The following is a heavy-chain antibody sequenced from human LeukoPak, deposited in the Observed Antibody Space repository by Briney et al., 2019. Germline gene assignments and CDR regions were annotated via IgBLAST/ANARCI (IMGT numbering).Heavy chain of an antibody. CDR2: ISGSGGST. D-gene: IGHD3-22*01. Sequence: GGSLRLSCAASGFTFSNYAMNWVRQAPGKGLEWVSDISGSGGSTYFADSVKGRFTISRDNSKNTLYLQMNSLRAEDTAVYYCAKVRKAYYDSSWSLDFWGQGTLVTVSS. J-gene: IGHJ4*02. CDR3: AKVRKAYYDSSWSLDF. V-gene: IGHV3-23*01. CDR1: GFTFSNYA.